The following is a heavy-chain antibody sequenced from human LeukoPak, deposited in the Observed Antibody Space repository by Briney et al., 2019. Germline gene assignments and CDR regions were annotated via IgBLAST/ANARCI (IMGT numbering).Heavy chain of an antibody. V-gene: IGHV1-69-2*01. Sequence: VKVSCKASGYTFTDYHIHWVLQAPGKGLEWMGRLDPVDGERIFAKKFQGRLSITADTSTDTVYMELSSLTSEDTAVYYCATPWAGYWGQGTLVTVSS. CDR2: LDPVDGER. D-gene: IGHD7-27*01. J-gene: IGHJ4*02. CDR1: GYTFTDYH. CDR3: ATPWAGY.